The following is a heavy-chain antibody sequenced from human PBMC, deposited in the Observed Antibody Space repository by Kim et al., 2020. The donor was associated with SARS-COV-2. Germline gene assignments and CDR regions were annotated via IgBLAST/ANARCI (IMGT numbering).Heavy chain of an antibody. Sequence: GGSLRLSCAASGFTFSDYYMSWIRQAPGKGLEWVSYISSSSSYTNYADSVKGRFTISRDNAKNSLYLQMNSLRAEDTAVYYCARVFVSGTSLFPSFISQGYGMDVWGQGTTVTVSS. CDR2: ISSSSSYT. CDR1: GFTFSDYY. V-gene: IGHV3-11*06. D-gene: IGHD3-3*01. J-gene: IGHJ6*02. CDR3: ARVFVSGTSLFPSFISQGYGMDV.